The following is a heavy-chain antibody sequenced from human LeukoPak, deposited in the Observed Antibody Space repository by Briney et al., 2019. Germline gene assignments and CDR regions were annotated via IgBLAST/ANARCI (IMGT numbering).Heavy chain of an antibody. CDR2: ISGSGGST. D-gene: IGHD3-22*01. CDR3: AKDRGMDYYDSSGPWDFDY. Sequence: SGGSLRLSCAASGFTFSSYAMSWVRQAPGKGLEWVSAISGSGGSTYYADSVKGRFTISRYNSKNTLYLQMNSLRAEDTAVYYCAKDRGMDYYDSSGPWDFDYWGQGTLVTVSS. V-gene: IGHV3-23*01. J-gene: IGHJ4*02. CDR1: GFTFSSYA.